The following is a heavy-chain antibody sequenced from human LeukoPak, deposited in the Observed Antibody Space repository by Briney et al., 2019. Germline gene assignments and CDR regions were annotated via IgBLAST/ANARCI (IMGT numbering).Heavy chain of an antibody. CDR1: GGTFSSYA. V-gene: IGHV1-69*05. J-gene: IGHJ4*02. CDR2: IIPIFGTA. D-gene: IGHD5-12*01. CDR3: ARGQAGYSGYDFGDY. Sequence: ASVKVSCKASGGTFSSYAISWVRQAPGQGLEWMGGIIPIFGTANYAQKFQGRVTITTDESTSTAYMELSSLRSEDTAVYYCARGQAGYSGYDFGDYWGQGTLVTVSS.